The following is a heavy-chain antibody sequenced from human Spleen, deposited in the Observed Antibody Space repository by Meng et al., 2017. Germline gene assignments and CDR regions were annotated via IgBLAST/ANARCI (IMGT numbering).Heavy chain of an antibody. Sequence: ASVKVSCKASGYTFPDYWLHWVRRAPGQGLEWMGRINPKSGDTHYAQRFQGRVTMTGDTSISTAYMELSGLRSDDTAMYYRARDEDISAAGKLFGDYWGQGTLVTGSS. CDR3: ARDEDISAAGKLFGDY. J-gene: IGHJ4*02. CDR1: GYTFPDYW. V-gene: IGHV1-2*06. D-gene: IGHD6-13*01. CDR2: INPKSGDT.